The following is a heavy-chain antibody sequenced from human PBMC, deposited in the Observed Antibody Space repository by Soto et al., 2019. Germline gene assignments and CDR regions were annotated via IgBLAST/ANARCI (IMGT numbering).Heavy chain of an antibody. J-gene: IGHJ4*02. CDR3: ASQSGAGNSDY. CDR1: GFTFSIYW. CDR2: IKQDGSEK. Sequence: PGGSLRLSCAASGFTFSIYWMSWDRQAPGKGLEWVANIKQDGSEKYSVDSVKGRFSISRDNAKNSLYLQMNSLRAEDTAVYYCASQSGAGNSDYWGQGTLVTVSS. D-gene: IGHD6-13*01. V-gene: IGHV3-7*03.